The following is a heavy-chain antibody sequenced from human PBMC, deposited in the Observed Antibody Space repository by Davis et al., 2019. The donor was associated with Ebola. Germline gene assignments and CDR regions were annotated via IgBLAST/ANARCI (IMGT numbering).Heavy chain of an antibody. J-gene: IGHJ4*02. Sequence: GESLKISCSASGFTFSSYAMHWVRQAPGKGLEWVSVVYISGSTYHADSVRGRFTISRHNSENTLYLQMSSLRAEDTAVYYCARIRRDYDILTGYYKGGYFDCWGQGTLVTVSS. V-gene: IGHV3-53*04. CDR3: ARIRRDYDILTGYYKGGYFDC. CDR2: VYISGST. CDR1: GFTFSSYA. D-gene: IGHD3-9*01.